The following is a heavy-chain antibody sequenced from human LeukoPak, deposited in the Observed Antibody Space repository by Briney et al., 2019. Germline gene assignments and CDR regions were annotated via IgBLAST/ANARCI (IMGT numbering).Heavy chain of an antibody. CDR2: MKGGGET. CDR1: GFSFSSYA. V-gene: IGHV3-23*01. CDR3: ARASWVSTADAVW. J-gene: IGHJ4*02. D-gene: IGHD3-16*01. Sequence: PGGSLRLSCAASGFSFSSYAMSRVRQAPARRMEWVSSMKGGGETFYADSVKGRFTLSRDLSRNTVFLQLNNLRVEDTAIYYCARASWVSTADAVWWGQGTLVTVSS.